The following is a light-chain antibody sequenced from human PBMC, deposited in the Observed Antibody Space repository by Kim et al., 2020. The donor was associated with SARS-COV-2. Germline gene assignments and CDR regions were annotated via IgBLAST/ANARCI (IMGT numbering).Light chain of an antibody. V-gene: IGKV1-27*01. CDR1: QGISNY. J-gene: IGKJ5*01. CDR3: QKYNSAPLF. CDR2: AAS. Sequence: ASVGDRVTITGRASQGISNYLAWYQQKPGKVPKLLIYAASTLQSGVPSRFSGSGSGTDFTLTISSLQPEDVATYYCQKYNSAPLFFGQGTRLEIK.